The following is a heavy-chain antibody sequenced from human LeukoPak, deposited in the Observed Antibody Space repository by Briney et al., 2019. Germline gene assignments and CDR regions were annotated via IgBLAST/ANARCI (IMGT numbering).Heavy chain of an antibody. J-gene: IGHJ3*02. V-gene: IGHV1-46*01. CDR2: INPSGGST. D-gene: IGHD6-13*01. CDR1: GYTFTSYD. Sequence: ASVKVSCKASGYTFTSYDINWVRQAPGQGLEWMGIINPSGGSTSYVQKFQGRVTMTRDTSTSTVYMELSSLRSEDTAVYYCASEAAAPVWGAFDIWGQGTMVTVSS. CDR3: ASEAAAPVWGAFDI.